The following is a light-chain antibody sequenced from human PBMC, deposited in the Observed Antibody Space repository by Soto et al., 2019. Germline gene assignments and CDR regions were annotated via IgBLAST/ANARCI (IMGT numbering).Light chain of an antibody. V-gene: IGKV1-5*03. Sequence: DIPMTQSPYSLSAAVGDRVTTTCRASQTISSWLAWYKQKPGKAPKLLIYKASTLKSGVPSRFSGSGSGTEFTLTISSLQPDDFATYYCQHYNSYSEAFGQGTKVELK. J-gene: IGKJ1*01. CDR3: QHYNSYSEA. CDR1: QTISSW. CDR2: KAS.